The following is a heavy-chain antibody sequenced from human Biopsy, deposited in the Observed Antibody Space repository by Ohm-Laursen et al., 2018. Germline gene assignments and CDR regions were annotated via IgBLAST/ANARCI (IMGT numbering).Heavy chain of an antibody. Sequence: TLSLTCTVSGDSVSSGSFYWTWIRQPPGQGLEYIGYIYDRGSTANYNPSLESRVTMSVDMPKNQFSLKLSPVTAADMAIYYCARGMRSSGWPYFDSWGQGTLVTVSS. D-gene: IGHD6-19*01. V-gene: IGHV4-61*01. CDR1: GDSVSSGSFY. CDR3: ARGMRSSGWPYFDS. CDR2: IYDRGSTA. J-gene: IGHJ4*02.